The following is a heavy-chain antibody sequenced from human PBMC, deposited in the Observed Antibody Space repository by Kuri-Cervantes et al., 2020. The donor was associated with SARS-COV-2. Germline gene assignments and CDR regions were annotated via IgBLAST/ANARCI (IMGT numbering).Heavy chain of an antibody. CDR3: VSGEDTSTPDFDH. J-gene: IGHJ4*01. CDR2: IPSSGNS. V-gene: IGHV3-23*05. CDR1: GFTFTNHA. D-gene: IGHD3-10*02. Sequence: GGSLRLACTASGFTFTNHAMSWVRQAPGKGLEWVSVIPSSGNSYYQISVRGRFTISRDNSKNTVYLEMNTLRAEDTARYYCVSGEDTSTPDFDHWGLGTMVTVSS.